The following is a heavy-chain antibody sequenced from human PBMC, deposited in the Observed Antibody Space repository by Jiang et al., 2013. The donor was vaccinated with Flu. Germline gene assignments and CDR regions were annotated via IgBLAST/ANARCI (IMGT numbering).Heavy chain of an antibody. CDR3: ARRYFDY. Sequence: VQLVESGGGLVQPGGSLRLSCAASGFTFSNYWMHWVRQAPGKGLEWVANIKQDGSEIYYVDSVKGRFTISRDNAKNSLYLQMNSLRAEDTAVYYCARRYFDYWGQGTLVTVS. CDR2: IKQDGSEI. CDR1: GFTFSNYW. V-gene: IGHV3-7*01. J-gene: IGHJ4*02.